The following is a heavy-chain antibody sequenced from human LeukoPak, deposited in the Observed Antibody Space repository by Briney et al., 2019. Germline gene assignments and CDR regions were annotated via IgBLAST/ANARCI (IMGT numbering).Heavy chain of an antibody. D-gene: IGHD5-12*01. CDR1: GLTFSNAW. V-gene: IGHV3-15*07. J-gene: IGHJ4*02. CDR2: VLSRAGGGTI. CDR3: VTGGGYNGLDY. Sequence: GESLRLSCAVSGLTFSNAWMNWVRQAPGKGLEWVGRVLSRAGGGTIDYAAPVKGRFTISRDDSKNALFLQMNSLRTEDTAVYYCVTGGGYNGLDYWGQGALVTVSS.